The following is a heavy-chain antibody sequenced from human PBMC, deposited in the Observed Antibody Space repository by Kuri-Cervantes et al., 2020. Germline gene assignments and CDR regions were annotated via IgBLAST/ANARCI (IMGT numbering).Heavy chain of an antibody. V-gene: IGHV1-18*01. D-gene: IGHD6-19*01. J-gene: IGHJ6*03. CDR1: GYTFTSYG. CDR3: ARGHAIAVAGNYYMDV. Sequence: ASVKVSCKASGYTFTSYGTSWVRQAPGQGLEWMGWISAYNGNTNYAQKLQGRVTMTTDTSTSTAYMELSSLRSEDTAVYYCARGHAIAVAGNYYMDVWGKGTTVTVSS. CDR2: ISAYNGNT.